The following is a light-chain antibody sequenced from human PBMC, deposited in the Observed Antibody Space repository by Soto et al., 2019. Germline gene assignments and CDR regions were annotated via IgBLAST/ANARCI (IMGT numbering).Light chain of an antibody. J-gene: IGKJ2*01. CDR3: QQYNNWPPKQYT. CDR2: GAS. CDR1: QSVSSN. V-gene: IGKV3-15*01. Sequence: EIVMTQSPATLSVSPGERATLSCRASQSVSSNLAWYQHKPGQAPRLLIYGASTRATGIPARFSASGSGTEFSLNISSLQSEAFAVYYCQQYNNWPPKQYTFGQGTKLEIK.